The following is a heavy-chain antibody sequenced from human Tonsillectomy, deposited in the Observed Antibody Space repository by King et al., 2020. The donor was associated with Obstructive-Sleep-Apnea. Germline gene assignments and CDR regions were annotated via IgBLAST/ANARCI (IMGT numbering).Heavy chain of an antibody. V-gene: IGHV3-30*04. Sequence: VQLVESGGGVVQPGRSLRLSCTASGFTFSSYAMHWVRQAPGKGLEWVAVISYDGSNKYYADSVKGRFTISRDNSKNTLYLQMNSLRAEDTAVYYCARAIRFLDYFDYWGQGTLVTVSS. CDR3: ARAIRFLDYFDY. D-gene: IGHD3-3*01. J-gene: IGHJ4*02. CDR2: ISYDGSNK. CDR1: GFTFSSYA.